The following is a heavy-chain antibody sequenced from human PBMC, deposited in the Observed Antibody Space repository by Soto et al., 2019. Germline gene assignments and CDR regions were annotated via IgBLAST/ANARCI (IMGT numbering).Heavy chain of an antibody. CDR3: ATSPGSVAGDY. D-gene: IGHD6-13*01. CDR2: ISHSGST. V-gene: IGHV4-4*02. J-gene: IGHJ4*02. CDR1: GGSISTSNC. Sequence: PSETLSLTSAVSGGSISTSNCWSWVRQAPGKGLEWSGEISHSGSTNYNPSLKSRVTISVDKSKSQFSLKLSSVTAADTAVYYCATSPGSVAGDYWGQGTLVTVSS.